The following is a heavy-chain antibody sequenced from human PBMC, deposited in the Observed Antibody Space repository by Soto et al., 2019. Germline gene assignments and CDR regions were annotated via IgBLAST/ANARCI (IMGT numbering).Heavy chain of an antibody. CDR3: ARGRPSKNGYSSGWYQIKIPLFDY. Sequence: PSETLSLTCAVYGGSFSGYYWSWIRQPPGKGLEWIGEINHSGSTNYNPSLKSRVTISVDTSKNQFSLKLSSVTAADTAVYYCARGRPSKNGYSSGWYQIKIPLFDYWGQGTLVTVSS. CDR1: GGSFSGYY. J-gene: IGHJ4*02. V-gene: IGHV4-34*01. CDR2: INHSGST. D-gene: IGHD6-19*01.